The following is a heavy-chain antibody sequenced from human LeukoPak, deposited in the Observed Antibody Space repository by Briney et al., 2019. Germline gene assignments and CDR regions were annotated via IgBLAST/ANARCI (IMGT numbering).Heavy chain of an antibody. Sequence: GGSLRLSCAASGFTFSSYGMHWVRQAPGKGLEWVAFIRYDGSNKYYADSVKGRFTISRDNSKNTLYLQMNSLRAEDTAVYYCAREPTGIVGAGDFDYWGQGTLVTVSS. CDR3: AREPTGIVGAGDFDY. V-gene: IGHV3-30*02. CDR1: GFTFSSYG. D-gene: IGHD1-26*01. J-gene: IGHJ4*02. CDR2: IRYDGSNK.